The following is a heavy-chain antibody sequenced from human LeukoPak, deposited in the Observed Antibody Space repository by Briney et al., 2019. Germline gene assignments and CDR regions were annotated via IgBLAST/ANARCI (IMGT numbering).Heavy chain of an antibody. D-gene: IGHD1-26*01. CDR3: ARDEPHTVGAIDY. V-gene: IGHV1-69*13. J-gene: IGHJ4*02. CDR2: IIPIFATA. CDR1: GGTSRSYA. Sequence: VASVKVSCKASGGTSRSYAISWVRQAPGQGLEWMGGIIPIFATANYAQKFQGRVTITADESTSTAYMELSSLRFEDTAVYYCARDEPHTVGAIDYWGQGTLVTVSS.